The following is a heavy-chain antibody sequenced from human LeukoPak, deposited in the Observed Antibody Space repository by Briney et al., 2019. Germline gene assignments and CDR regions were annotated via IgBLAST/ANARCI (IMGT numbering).Heavy chain of an antibody. CDR1: GFTFSSYS. Sequence: GGSLRLSCAASGFTFSSYSMNWVRQAPGKGLEWVSSISSSSSYIYYADSVKGRFTISRDNAKNSLYLQMNSLRAEDTAVYYCARDLDGYNRFDYWGQGTLVTVSS. V-gene: IGHV3-21*01. J-gene: IGHJ4*02. CDR2: ISSSSSYI. CDR3: ARDLDGYNRFDY. D-gene: IGHD5-24*01.